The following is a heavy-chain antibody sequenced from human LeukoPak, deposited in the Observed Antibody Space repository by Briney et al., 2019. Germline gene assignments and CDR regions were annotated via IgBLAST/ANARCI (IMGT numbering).Heavy chain of an antibody. CDR2: IKQDGSET. V-gene: IGHV3-7*01. CDR1: GFIFSTCW. CDR3: ARDRYYFGSGSYPWYFDL. D-gene: IGHD3-10*01. Sequence: GGSLRLSCAASGFIFSTCWMSWVRQAPGKGLECVANIKQDGSETHYVDSVKGRFTISRDNGRNSMYPQMNSLRAEDTAVYYCARDRYYFGSGSYPWYFDLWGRGTLVTVSS. J-gene: IGHJ2*01.